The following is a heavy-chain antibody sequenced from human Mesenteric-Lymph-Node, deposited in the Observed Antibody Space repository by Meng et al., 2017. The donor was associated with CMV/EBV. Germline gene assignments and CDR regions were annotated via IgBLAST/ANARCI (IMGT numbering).Heavy chain of an antibody. Sequence: LRRSCAVSEFTISTNCMSWVRQTPGRGLECVSVIYGGGSTYYADSVEGRFTISRDNSKNTLYLQMTSLRVGDTAVYYCARGQGSIDFWGQGTLVTVSS. CDR1: EFTISTNC. CDR3: ARGQGSIDF. CDR2: IYGGGST. J-gene: IGHJ4*02. V-gene: IGHV3-53*01.